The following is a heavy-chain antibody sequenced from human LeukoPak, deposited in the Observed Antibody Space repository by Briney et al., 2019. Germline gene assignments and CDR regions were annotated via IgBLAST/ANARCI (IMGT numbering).Heavy chain of an antibody. J-gene: IGHJ6*02. CDR1: GFTFSSYG. CDR3: AKPLYSLGAAKTPYYYGMDV. V-gene: IGHV3-30*18. CDR2: ISYDGSNK. D-gene: IGHD5-12*01. Sequence: PGGSLRLSCAASGFTFSSYGMHWVRQAPGKGLEWVAVISYDGSNKYYADSVKGRFTISRDNSKNTLYLQMNSLRAEDTAVYYCAKPLYSLGAAKTPYYYGMDVWGQGTTVTVSS.